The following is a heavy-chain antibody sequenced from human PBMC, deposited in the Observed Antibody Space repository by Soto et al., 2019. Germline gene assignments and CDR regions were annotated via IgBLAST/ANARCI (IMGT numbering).Heavy chain of an antibody. CDR1: GFSFSSFA. V-gene: IGHV3-23*01. CDR2: IGGSGIIT. CDR3: AKDPNGDYVGAFES. Sequence: GGSLRLSCRASGFSFSSFAMTWVRQAPGKGLEWVSSIGGSGIITYYTDSVKGRFTISRDNSGNTLFLHMNSLRADDTAVYYCAKDPNGDYVGAFESWGQGTLVTVSS. J-gene: IGHJ4*02. D-gene: IGHD4-17*01.